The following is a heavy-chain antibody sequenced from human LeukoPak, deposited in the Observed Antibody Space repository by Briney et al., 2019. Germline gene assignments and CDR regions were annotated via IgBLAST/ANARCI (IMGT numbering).Heavy chain of an antibody. D-gene: IGHD2-15*01. CDR2: IYPGDSHT. Sequence: GESLKISCKASGYNFTIYWIGWVRQMPGKGLEWMGVIYPGDSHTRYSPSFQGHVTISADKSIGTAYLQWSSLRASDTAMYYCARGVAATYWGKGTLVTVSS. V-gene: IGHV5-51*01. CDR1: GYNFTIYW. J-gene: IGHJ4*02. CDR3: ARGVAATY.